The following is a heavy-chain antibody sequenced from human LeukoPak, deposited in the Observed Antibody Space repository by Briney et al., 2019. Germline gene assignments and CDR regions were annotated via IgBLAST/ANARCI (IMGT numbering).Heavy chain of an antibody. CDR2: INPNSGGT. D-gene: IGHD1-26*01. V-gene: IGHV1-2*02. CDR1: GYTFTGYY. Sequence: GASVEVSCKASGYTFTGYYMHWVRQAPGQGLEWMGWINPNSGGTNYAQKFQGRVTMTGDTSISTAYMELSRLRSDDTAVYYYARDRGVGATNPHYWGQGTLVTVSS. J-gene: IGHJ4*02. CDR3: ARDRGVGATNPHY.